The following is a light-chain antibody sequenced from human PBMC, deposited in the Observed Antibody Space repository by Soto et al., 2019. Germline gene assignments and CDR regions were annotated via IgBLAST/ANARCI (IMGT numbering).Light chain of an antibody. Sequence: DIQMTQSPSSLCASVGRRVTITCRASQSISRSLAWYQQKPGKAPKLLIYAASSLQSGVPSRFSGSGFGTDFTLTISSLQPEDSAIYYCQQADTFPITFGQGTRLEI. CDR2: AAS. CDR1: QSISRS. J-gene: IGKJ5*01. V-gene: IGKV1-12*01. CDR3: QQADTFPIT.